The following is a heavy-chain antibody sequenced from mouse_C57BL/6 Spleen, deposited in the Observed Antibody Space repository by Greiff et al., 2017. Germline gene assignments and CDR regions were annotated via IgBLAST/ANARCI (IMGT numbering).Heavy chain of an antibody. Sequence: EVQGVESGGGLVQPGGSLSLSCAASGFTFTDYYMSWVRRPPGKALEWLGFIRHKANGYTTEYSASVKGRFTISRDNSQSSLYLQMNALRAEDSATFYCSRYRHYNYDGEFAYRGQGTLGTVS. CDR2: IRHKANGYTT. CDR3: SRYRHYNYDGEFAY. J-gene: IGHJ3*01. D-gene: IGHD2-12*01. CDR1: GFTFTDYY. V-gene: IGHV7-3*01.